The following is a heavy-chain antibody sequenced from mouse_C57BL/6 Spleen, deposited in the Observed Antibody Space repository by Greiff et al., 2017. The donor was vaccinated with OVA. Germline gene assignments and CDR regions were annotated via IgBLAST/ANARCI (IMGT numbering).Heavy chain of an antibody. CDR2: INPNNGGT. CDR3: ARGTTTVVAHYFDY. CDR1: GYTFTDYN. J-gene: IGHJ2*01. Sequence: EVQLVESGPELVKPGASVKMSCKASGYTFTDYNMHWVKQSHGKSLEWIGYINPNNGGTSYNQKFKGKATLTVNKSSSTAYMELRSLTSEDSAVYYCARGTTTVVAHYFDYWGQGTTLTVSS. D-gene: IGHD1-1*01. V-gene: IGHV1-22*01.